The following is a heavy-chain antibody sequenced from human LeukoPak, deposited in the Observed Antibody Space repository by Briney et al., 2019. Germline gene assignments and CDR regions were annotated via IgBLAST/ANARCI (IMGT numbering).Heavy chain of an antibody. D-gene: IGHD6-13*01. CDR2: INHAGST. V-gene: IGHV4-39*01. Sequence: KPSETLSLTCTVSGGSIGTSSYYWSWIRQPPGKGLEWIGEINHAGSTNYNPSLKSRVTMSVDTSKNQFSLKLSSVSATDTAVYYCVRHGIATWFDPWGQGTLVTVSS. J-gene: IGHJ5*02. CDR3: VRHGIATWFDP. CDR1: GGSIGTSSYY.